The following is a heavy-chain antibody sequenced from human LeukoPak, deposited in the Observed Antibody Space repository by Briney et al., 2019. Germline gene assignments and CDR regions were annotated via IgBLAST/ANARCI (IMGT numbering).Heavy chain of an antibody. CDR2: INHSGST. D-gene: IGHD3-10*01. J-gene: IGHJ4*02. CDR3: ARLRSYGSGSYFGWIDY. V-gene: IGHV4-34*01. CDR1: GGSFSGYY. Sequence: SETLSLTCAVYGGSFSGYYWSWIRQPPGKGLEWIGEINHSGSTNYNPSLKSRVTISVDTSKNQFSLKLSSVTAADTAVYYCARLRSYGSGSYFGWIDYWGQGTLVTVSS.